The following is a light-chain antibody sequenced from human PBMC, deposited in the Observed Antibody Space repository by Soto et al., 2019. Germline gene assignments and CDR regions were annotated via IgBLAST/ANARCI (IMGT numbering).Light chain of an antibody. CDR1: QSVSSS. CDR3: QHDYNLLT. V-gene: IGKV3-15*01. CDR2: AAS. Sequence: IVMTQSPATLSVSPGERATLSCRASQSVSSSLAWYQQKPGQAPRLLIYAASARATGIPARFSGSGSGTDFTLTVSSLQPEDFAVYYCQHDYNLLTFGGGTKVDIK. J-gene: IGKJ4*01.